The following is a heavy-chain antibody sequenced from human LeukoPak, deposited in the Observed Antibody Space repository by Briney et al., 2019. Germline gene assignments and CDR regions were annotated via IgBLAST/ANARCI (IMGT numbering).Heavy chain of an antibody. CDR2: IIPIFGTA. V-gene: IGHV1-69*01. CDR1: GGTFSSYA. Sequence: ASVKVSCKASGGTFSSYAISWVRQAPGQGLEWMGGIIPIFGTANYAQKFQGRVTITADESTSTAYMELGSLRSEDTAVYYCARVGVVAATGQYYFDYWGQGTLVTVSS. J-gene: IGHJ4*02. CDR3: ARVGVVAATGQYYFDY. D-gene: IGHD2-15*01.